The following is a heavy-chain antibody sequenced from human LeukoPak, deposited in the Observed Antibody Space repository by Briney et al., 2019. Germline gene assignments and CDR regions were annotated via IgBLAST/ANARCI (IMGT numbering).Heavy chain of an antibody. CDR1: GGSISSYY. Sequence: SETLSLTCTVSGGSISSYYWSWIRQPPGKGLEWIGYIYYSGSTNYNPSLKSRVTISVDTSKNQFSLKLSSVTAADTAVYYCARTKAATASFDYWGQGTLVTASS. V-gene: IGHV4-59*01. CDR2: IYYSGST. CDR3: ARTKAATASFDY. J-gene: IGHJ4*02. D-gene: IGHD6-25*01.